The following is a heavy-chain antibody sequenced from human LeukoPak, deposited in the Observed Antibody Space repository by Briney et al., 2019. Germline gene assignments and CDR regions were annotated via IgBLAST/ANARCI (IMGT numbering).Heavy chain of an antibody. CDR1: GYTFTSYY. J-gene: IGHJ4*02. V-gene: IGHV1-46*01. Sequence: GASVKVSCKASGYTFTSYYMHWVRQAPGQGLEWMGIINPSGGSTTYAQNFQGRVTMTRDTSTSTVYMELSSLRSEDTAVYYCARGGEMATVPHLCYFDYWGQGTLVTVSS. CDR2: INPSGGST. D-gene: IGHD5-24*01. CDR3: ARGGEMATVPHLCYFDY.